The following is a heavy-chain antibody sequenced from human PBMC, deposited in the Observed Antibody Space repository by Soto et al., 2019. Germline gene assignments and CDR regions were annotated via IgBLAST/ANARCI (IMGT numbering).Heavy chain of an antibody. V-gene: IGHV3-33*05. CDR3: AGWATTGGLDV. CDR2: TSYDGGDK. Sequence: VQLVESGGGVVQPGTSLRVSCVGSGFTFRSYVMPWVRQAPGKGLEWVALTSYDGGDKYYGDSVRGRFTISRDNSRNTLELQRRSLRVEETALYDVAGWATTGGLDVWGQGTLVSVSS. CDR1: GFTFRSYV. D-gene: IGHD3-16*01. J-gene: IGHJ4*02.